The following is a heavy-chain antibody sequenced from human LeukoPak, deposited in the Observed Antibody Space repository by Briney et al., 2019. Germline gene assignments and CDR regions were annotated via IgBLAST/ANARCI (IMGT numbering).Heavy chain of an antibody. CDR1: GFTFSSYS. CDR3: ARENPSYYFDY. J-gene: IGHJ4*02. V-gene: IGHV3-48*01. Sequence: GGSLRLSCAASGFTFSSYSMNWVRQAPGKGLEWVSYISSSSSTIYYADSVKGRFTISRDNAKNSLYLQMNSLRAEDTAVYYCARENPSYYFDYWGQGTLVTVSS. CDR2: ISSSSSTI.